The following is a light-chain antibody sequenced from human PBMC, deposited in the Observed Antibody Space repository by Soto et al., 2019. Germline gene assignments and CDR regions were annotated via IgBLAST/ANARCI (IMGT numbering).Light chain of an antibody. J-gene: IGKJ1*01. CDR3: QQSFTTPWT. Sequence: TQSPATLSASVGDRVTITCRASQSITTFLNWYQQKPGNAPKLLIYAASSLQTGVPSRFSGSGVGTDFTVTISSLQPEDFATYYCQQSFTTPWTFGQGTKVDIK. CDR2: AAS. CDR1: QSITTF. V-gene: IGKV1-39*01.